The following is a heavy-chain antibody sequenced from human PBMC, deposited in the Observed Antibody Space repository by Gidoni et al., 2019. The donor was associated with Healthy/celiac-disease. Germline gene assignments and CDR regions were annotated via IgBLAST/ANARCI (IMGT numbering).Heavy chain of an antibody. J-gene: IGHJ6*02. CDR3: ARDKGCSSTSCYSHYYGMDV. D-gene: IGHD2-2*01. CDR2: ISPNSGGT. V-gene: IGHV1-2*02. Sequence: QVQLVQSGAEVKKPGASVTVSCRASGYTFTGYSMHWVRQAPGQGLEWMGWISPNSGGTNYAQKFQGRVTMTRDTSISTAYMELSRLRSDDTAVYYCARDKGCSSTSCYSHYYGMDVWGQGTTVTVSS. CDR1: GYTFTGYS.